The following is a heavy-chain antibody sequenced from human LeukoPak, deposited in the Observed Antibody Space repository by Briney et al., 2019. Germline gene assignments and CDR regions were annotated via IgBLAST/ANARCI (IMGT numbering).Heavy chain of an antibody. CDR2: ISGSGNRT. Sequence: GGSLRLSCAASGFTFSSYAMSWVRQAPGKGLEWVSSISGSGNRTYYADSVKGRFTISRDNSKNTLFLQMNSLRVEDTAVYYCAREEYSTSFDYWGQGTLVTVSP. J-gene: IGHJ4*02. D-gene: IGHD6-6*01. CDR1: GFTFSSYA. V-gene: IGHV3-23*01. CDR3: AREEYSTSFDY.